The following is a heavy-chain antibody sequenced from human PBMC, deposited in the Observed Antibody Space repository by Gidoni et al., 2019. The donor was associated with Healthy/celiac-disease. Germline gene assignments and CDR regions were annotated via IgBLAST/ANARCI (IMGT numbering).Heavy chain of an antibody. V-gene: IGHV3-66*02. CDR1: GFTVSSNY. CDR2: IYSGGST. Sequence: EVQLVESGGGLVQPGGSLRPSCAAPGFTVSSNYMSWVRQAPGKGLGWVSVIYSGGSTYYADSVKGRFTISRDNSKNTLYLQMNSLRAEDTAVYYCARARWSSSFDYWGQGTLVTVSS. D-gene: IGHD6-6*01. CDR3: ARARWSSSFDY. J-gene: IGHJ4*02.